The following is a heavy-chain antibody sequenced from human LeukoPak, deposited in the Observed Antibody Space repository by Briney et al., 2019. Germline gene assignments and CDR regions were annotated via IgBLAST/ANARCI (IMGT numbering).Heavy chain of an antibody. V-gene: IGHV4-59*01. CDR2: IYYSGST. CDR1: GGSISSYY. CDR3: ARGPGSYYYDSSGYYDAFDI. Sequence: PSETLSLTCTVSGGSISSYYWSWIRQPPGKRLEWIGYIYYSGSTNYNPSLKSRVTISVDTSKNQFSLKLSSVTAADTAVHYCARGPGSYYYDSSGYYDAFDIWGQGTMVTVSS. D-gene: IGHD3-22*01. J-gene: IGHJ3*02.